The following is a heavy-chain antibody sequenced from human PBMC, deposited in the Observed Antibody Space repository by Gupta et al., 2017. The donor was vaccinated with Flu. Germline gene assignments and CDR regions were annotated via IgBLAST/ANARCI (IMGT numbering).Heavy chain of an antibody. CDR2: VSQGVIT. CDR3: AGSQRTLGCPAEQWHLGFDY. J-gene: IGHJ4*02. CDR1: GGSVSGYD. D-gene: IGHD6-19*01. V-gene: IGHV4-34*01. Sequence: QVQLQQWGARLLQPSETLSLSCAVYGGSVSGYDWTWLRQLQGKGLEWIGEVSQGVITKYSPSLKIRVTISADSSKNQFSLKVRSVTSADTAVDYCAGSQRTLGCPAEQWHLGFDYWSQGTLVTVAS.